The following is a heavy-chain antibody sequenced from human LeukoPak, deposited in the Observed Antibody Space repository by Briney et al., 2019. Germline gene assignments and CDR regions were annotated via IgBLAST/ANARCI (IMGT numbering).Heavy chain of an antibody. Sequence: SETLSLTCTVSSGSISSTNYYWGWVRQPPGKGLEWIGIIYYNGNTYYNPSLGSRVTISIDTSKERFSLKLTSVTAADTAVYYCARDKRFGDCSGGSCYFHYWGQGTLVTVSS. CDR1: SGSISSTNYY. J-gene: IGHJ4*02. D-gene: IGHD2-15*01. CDR2: IYYNGNT. V-gene: IGHV4-39*07. CDR3: ARDKRFGDCSGGSCYFHY.